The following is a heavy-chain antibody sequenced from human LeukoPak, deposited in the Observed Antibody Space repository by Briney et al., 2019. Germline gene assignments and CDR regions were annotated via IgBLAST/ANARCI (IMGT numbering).Heavy chain of an antibody. CDR2: ISSSGSTI. CDR3: ARDLYRSSRAFDY. Sequence: PGGSLRLSCAASGFTFSSYEMNWVRQAPGKGLEWVSYISSSGSTIYYADSVKGRFTISRDNAKNSLYLQMNSLRAEDTAVCYCARDLYRSSRAFDYWGQGTLVTVSS. D-gene: IGHD6-6*01. V-gene: IGHV3-48*03. J-gene: IGHJ4*02. CDR1: GFTFSSYE.